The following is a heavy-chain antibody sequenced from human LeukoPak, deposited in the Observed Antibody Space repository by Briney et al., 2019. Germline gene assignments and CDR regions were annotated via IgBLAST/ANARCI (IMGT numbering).Heavy chain of an antibody. CDR3: ARDSSGYLESFDY. V-gene: IGHV4-61*02. CDR1: GGSISSGDYF. J-gene: IGHJ4*02. Sequence: SETLSLTCTVSGGSISSGDYFWSWIRQPAGKGLEWIGRIFTSGSTNYNPSLKNRVIMSIDTSKNQISLKLNSLTAADTAVYYCARDSSGYLESFDYWGQGTPVTVSS. D-gene: IGHD3-22*01. CDR2: IFTSGST.